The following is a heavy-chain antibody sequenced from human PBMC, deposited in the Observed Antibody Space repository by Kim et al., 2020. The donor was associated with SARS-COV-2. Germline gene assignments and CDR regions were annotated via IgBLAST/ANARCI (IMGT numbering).Heavy chain of an antibody. D-gene: IGHD3-9*01. Sequence: ASVKVSCKASGYTFTSYAMNWVRQAPGQGLEWMGWINTNIGNPTYAQGFTGRFVFSWDTSVSTAYLQISSLKAEDTAVYYCAREENYDILTVTDYWGQGTLVTVSS. CDR2: INTNIGNP. J-gene: IGHJ4*02. CDR1: GYTFTSYA. V-gene: IGHV7-4-1*02. CDR3: AREENYDILTVTDY.